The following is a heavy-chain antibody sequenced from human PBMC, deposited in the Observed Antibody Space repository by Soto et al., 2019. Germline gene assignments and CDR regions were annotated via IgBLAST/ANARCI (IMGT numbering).Heavy chain of an antibody. CDR3: ARGGSHYDFWSGYYGYYYYYGMDV. J-gene: IGHJ6*02. D-gene: IGHD3-3*01. V-gene: IGHV4-59*01. CDR1: GGSISSYY. Sequence: SETLSLTCTVSGGSISSYYWSWIRQPPGKGLEWIGYIYYSGSTNYNPSLKSRVTISVDTSKNQFSLKLSSVTAANTAVYYCARGGSHYDFWSGYYGYYYYYGMDVWGQGTTVTVSS. CDR2: IYYSGST.